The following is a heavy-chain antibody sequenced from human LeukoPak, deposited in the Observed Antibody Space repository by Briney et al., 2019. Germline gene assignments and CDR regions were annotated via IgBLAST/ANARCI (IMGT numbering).Heavy chain of an antibody. Sequence: PGGSLRLSCAVSGFTYSSYSMKWVRQAPGKALEWVSSISSSSSYIYYADSVKGRFTISRDNAKNSLYLQMNSLRAEDTAVYYCARDGGVGRIAVAGTFDYWGQGTLVTVSS. V-gene: IGHV3-21*01. CDR1: GFTYSSYS. D-gene: IGHD6-19*01. CDR3: ARDGGVGRIAVAGTFDY. J-gene: IGHJ4*02. CDR2: ISSSSSYI.